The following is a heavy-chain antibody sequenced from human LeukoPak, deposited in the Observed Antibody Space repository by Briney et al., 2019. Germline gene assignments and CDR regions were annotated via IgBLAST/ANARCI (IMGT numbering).Heavy chain of an antibody. CDR2: INPSGGGT. D-gene: IGHD2-8*01. J-gene: IGHJ5*02. CDR3: ARDMLAVPSNWFDP. Sequence: ASVTASCTASGYTFTIYYIHWVRQAPGQGLEWMGVINPSGGGTSYAQKFQGRVTMTRDTSTSTVYMDLRSLRSEDTAVYFCARDMLAVPSNWFDPWGQGTLVTVSS. V-gene: IGHV1-46*01. CDR1: GYTFTIYY.